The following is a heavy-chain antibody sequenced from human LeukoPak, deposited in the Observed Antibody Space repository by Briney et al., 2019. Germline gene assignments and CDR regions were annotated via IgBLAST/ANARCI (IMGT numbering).Heavy chain of an antibody. D-gene: IGHD1-26*01. V-gene: IGHV5-51*01. Sequence: GESLKISCKGSGYSFTSYWIGWVRQMPGKGLEWMGIIYPRDSNIRYSPSFQGQVTISADKSISTTYLQWSSLRASDTAIYYCARRALEWELLDYWGQGTLVTVSS. CDR2: IYPRDSNI. CDR3: ARRALEWELLDY. J-gene: IGHJ4*02. CDR1: GYSFTSYW.